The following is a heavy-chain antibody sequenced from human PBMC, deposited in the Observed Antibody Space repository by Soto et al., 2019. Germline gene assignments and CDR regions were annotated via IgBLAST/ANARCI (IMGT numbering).Heavy chain of an antibody. V-gene: IGHV1-46*01. Sequence: QVQLVQSGAEVRKPGASVKISCRAAGYTLTSRYMHWVRQAPGQGLEWVGIINPSGGSTSYAQKFKGRVTMTRDTSASTVYMEVSSLSSADTAVYFCARGPPSYEESWYDYFDTRGQGTLVTVSS. CDR3: ARGPPSYEESWYDYFDT. J-gene: IGHJ5*02. CDR1: GYTLTSRY. D-gene: IGHD6-13*01. CDR2: INPSGGST.